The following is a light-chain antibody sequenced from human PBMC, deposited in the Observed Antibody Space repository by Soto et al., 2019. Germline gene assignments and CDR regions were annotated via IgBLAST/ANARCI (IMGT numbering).Light chain of an antibody. CDR2: LGS. CDR3: IQALQSPKT. CDR1: QSLLHSNGYNY. J-gene: IGKJ1*01. Sequence: DVVMTQSPLSLPVTPGEPASISCRSSQSLLHSNGYNYLDWYLQKPGQSPQLLIYLGSNRASGDPDRFSSSGSATDYTMTITSVEAEDVEFYHIIQALQSPKTLGQRTKV. V-gene: IGKV2-28*01.